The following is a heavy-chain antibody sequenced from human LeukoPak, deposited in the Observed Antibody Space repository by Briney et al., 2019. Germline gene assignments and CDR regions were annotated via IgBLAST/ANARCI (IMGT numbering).Heavy chain of an antibody. CDR3: ARDAWVGQTARGGWFDP. J-gene: IGHJ5*02. CDR1: GFTFSSYA. V-gene: IGHV3-23*01. CDR2: ISGSGGST. D-gene: IGHD2-21*02. Sequence: GGSLRLSCAASGFTFSSYAMSWVRQAPGKGLEWVSAISGSGGSTYYADSVKGRFTISRDNSKNTLYLQMNSLRAEDTAVYYCARDAWVGQTARGGWFDPWGQGTLVTVSS.